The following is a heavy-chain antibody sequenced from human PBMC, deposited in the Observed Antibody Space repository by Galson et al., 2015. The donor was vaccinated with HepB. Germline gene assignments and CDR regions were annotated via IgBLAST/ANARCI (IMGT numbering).Heavy chain of an antibody. J-gene: IGHJ6*02. D-gene: IGHD3-3*01. V-gene: IGHV3-48*03. CDR2: ISGSGTTI. Sequence: SLRLSCAASGFTFSSYEMNWVRQAPGKGLEWLSYISGSGTTIYYTDSVKGRFTISRDNAKDSLYLHMDSLRAEDTAIYYCARDDLLKFYGLDVWGQGTTVTVSS. CDR3: ARDDLLKFYGLDV. CDR1: GFTFSSYE.